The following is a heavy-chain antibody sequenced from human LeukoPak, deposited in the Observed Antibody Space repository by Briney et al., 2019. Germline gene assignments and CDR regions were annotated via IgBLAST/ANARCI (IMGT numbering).Heavy chain of an antibody. J-gene: IGHJ4*02. V-gene: IGHV4-31*03. CDR2: IYDSGST. CDR1: GGSIRSGAYY. Sequence: PSETLSLTCIVSGGSIRSGAYYWSWIRQHPGKGLEWIGYIYDSGSTNYNPSLKSRVTILVDTSKNHFSLKLSSVTAANTAVYYCASGMYFFDYWGQGTLVTVSS. CDR3: ASGMYFFDY. D-gene: IGHD1-26*01.